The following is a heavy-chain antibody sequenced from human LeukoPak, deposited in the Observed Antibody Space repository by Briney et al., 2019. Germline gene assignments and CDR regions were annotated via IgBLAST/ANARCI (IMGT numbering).Heavy chain of an antibody. CDR1: GFTFSSYS. CDR3: ARDFVGIYYYDSSGILPNAFDV. J-gene: IGHJ3*01. D-gene: IGHD3-22*01. V-gene: IGHV3-21*01. Sequence: GGSLRLSCAASGFTFSSYSMNWVRQAPGKGLEWVSSISSSSSYIYYADSVKGRFTISRDNAKNSLYLQMNSLRAEDTAVYYCARDFVGIYYYDSSGILPNAFDVWGQGTMVTVSS. CDR2: ISSSSSYI.